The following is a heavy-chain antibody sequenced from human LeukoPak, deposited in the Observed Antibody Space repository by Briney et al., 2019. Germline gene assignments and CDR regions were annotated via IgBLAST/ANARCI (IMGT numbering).Heavy chain of an antibody. V-gene: IGHV4-30-4*08. D-gene: IGHD6-19*01. CDR1: GGSISSGDYY. J-gene: IGHJ4*02. CDR3: ARAPQQWLWYSFDY. CDR2: IYYSVST. Sequence: SQTLSLTCTVSGGSISSGDYYWSSIRQPPGKGLEWIGYIYYSVSTYYNPSLKSRVTISVDTSNNQFSLKLSSVTAADTAVYYCARAPQQWLWYSFDYWGQGTLVTVSS.